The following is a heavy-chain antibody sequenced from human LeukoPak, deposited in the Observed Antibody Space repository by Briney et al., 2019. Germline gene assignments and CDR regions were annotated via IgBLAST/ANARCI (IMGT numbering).Heavy chain of an antibody. CDR1: GGSISSYY. D-gene: IGHD2/OR15-2a*01. J-gene: IGHJ3*02. V-gene: IGHV4-59*01. CDR3: ARERIGQDAFDI. CDR2: IYYSGST. Sequence: SETLSLTCTVSGGSISSYYWSWIRQPPGKGLEWSGYIYYSGSTNYNPSLKSRVTISVDTSENQFSLKLSSVPAADTAVYYCARERIGQDAFDIWGQGTMVTVSS.